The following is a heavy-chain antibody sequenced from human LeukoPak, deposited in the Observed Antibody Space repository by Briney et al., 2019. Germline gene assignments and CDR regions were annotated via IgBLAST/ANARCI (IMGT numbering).Heavy chain of an antibody. V-gene: IGHV3-43*02. Sequence: GGSLRLSCAASGLTFDHYVMHWVRQAPGKGLEWVSLISGDGGSTYYADSVKGRLTISRDNSKNSLYLQMNSLTTEDTALYFCAKGTTMYAFDIWGQGTTVTVSS. CDR1: GLTFDHYV. CDR3: AKGTTMYAFDI. J-gene: IGHJ3*02. CDR2: ISGDGGST. D-gene: IGHD1-1*01.